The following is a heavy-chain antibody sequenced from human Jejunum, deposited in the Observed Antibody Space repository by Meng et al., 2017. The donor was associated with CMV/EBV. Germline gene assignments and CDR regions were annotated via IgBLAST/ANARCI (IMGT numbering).Heavy chain of an antibody. Sequence: SLKISCAASGFTLSSYGIHWVRQAPGKGLEWVTYADSVKGRFTISRDISKNTLFLQMNSLRAEDTAVYYCAKEGVGGHFDYWGQGTLVTVSS. D-gene: IGHD2-8*01. CDR3: AKEGVGGHFDY. CDR1: GFTLSSYG. J-gene: IGHJ4*02. V-gene: IGHV3-30*02.